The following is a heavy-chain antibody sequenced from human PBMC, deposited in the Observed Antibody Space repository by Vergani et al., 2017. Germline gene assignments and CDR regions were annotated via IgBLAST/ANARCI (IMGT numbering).Heavy chain of an antibody. D-gene: IGHD2-2*01. Sequence: EVQLVESGGGLIHPGGSLRLSCAASGFTFSSYSMNWVRQAPGKGLEWVSYISSSSSTIYYADSVKGRFTISRDNAKNSLYLQMNSLRAEDTAVYYCARDAGYCSSTSCYWESYYYYYYMDVWGKGTTVTVSS. J-gene: IGHJ6*03. CDR2: ISSSSSTI. V-gene: IGHV3-48*01. CDR1: GFTFSSYS. CDR3: ARDAGYCSSTSCYWESYYYYYYMDV.